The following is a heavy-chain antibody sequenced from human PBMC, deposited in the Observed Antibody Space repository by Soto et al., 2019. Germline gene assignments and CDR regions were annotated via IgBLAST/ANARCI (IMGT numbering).Heavy chain of an antibody. CDR3: ARSFQPGIAAAGTHFDY. J-gene: IGHJ4*02. Sequence: GESLKISCKGSGYSFTSYWISWVRQMPGKGLEWMGRIDPSDSYTNYSPSFQGHVTISADKSISTAYLQWSSLKASDTAMYYCARSFQPGIAAAGTHFDYWGQGTLVTVSS. CDR1: GYSFTSYW. D-gene: IGHD6-13*01. CDR2: IDPSDSYT. V-gene: IGHV5-10-1*01.